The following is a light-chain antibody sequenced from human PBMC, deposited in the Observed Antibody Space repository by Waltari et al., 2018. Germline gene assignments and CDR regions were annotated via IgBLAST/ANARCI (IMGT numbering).Light chain of an antibody. CDR2: DAS. V-gene: IGKV3-20*01. CDR3: QHYVRLPAT. J-gene: IGKJ1*01. CDR1: QSVSRA. Sequence: IVLTQSPGTLSLSLGERATLSCRASQSVSRALAWSQQKPGQAPRLLIYDASTRATGIPDRFSGSGSGTDFSLTISRLEPDDFAVYYCQHYVRLPATFGQGTTVEI.